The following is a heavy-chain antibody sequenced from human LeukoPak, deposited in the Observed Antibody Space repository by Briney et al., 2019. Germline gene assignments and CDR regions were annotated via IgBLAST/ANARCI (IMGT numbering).Heavy chain of an antibody. CDR2: ISGSGGST. V-gene: IGHV3-23*01. D-gene: IGHD2-2*01. J-gene: IGHJ5*02. CDR1: GFTFSSYA. Sequence: GGSLRLSCAASGFTFSSYAMSWVRQAPGKGLEWVSAISGSGGSTYYADSVKGRFTISRDNSKSTLYLQMNSLRAEDTAVYYCAKDSISYCSSTSCYPWGEGTLVTVSS. CDR3: AKDSISYCSSTSCYP.